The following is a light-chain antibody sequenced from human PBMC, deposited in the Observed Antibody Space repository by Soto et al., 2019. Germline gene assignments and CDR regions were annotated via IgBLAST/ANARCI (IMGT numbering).Light chain of an antibody. Sequence: CERAQPASVSGPPGQSITISCTGTSSDVGGYNYVSWYQQHPGKAPKLMIYDVSNRPSGVSNRFSGSKSGNTASLTISGLQAEDEADYYCSSYTSSSTHYVFGTGTKVTVL. J-gene: IGLJ1*01. CDR1: SSDVGGYNY. CDR3: SSYTSSSTHYV. V-gene: IGLV2-14*01. CDR2: DVS.